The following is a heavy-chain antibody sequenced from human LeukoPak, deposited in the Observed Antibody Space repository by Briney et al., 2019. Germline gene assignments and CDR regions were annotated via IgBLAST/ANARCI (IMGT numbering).Heavy chain of an antibody. D-gene: IGHD3-22*01. CDR1: GFTFDDFA. Sequence: GGSLRLSCAASGFTFDDFAMHWVRQSPGKGLEWVSGRSWDSSRLGYGDSVRGRFPISRENDKNSLYLEMESLRDDDTGLYYCARAYDSSGLFNAFDIWGQGTMVTVSS. CDR3: ARAYDSSGLFNAFDI. CDR2: RSWDSSRL. V-gene: IGHV3-9*01. J-gene: IGHJ3*02.